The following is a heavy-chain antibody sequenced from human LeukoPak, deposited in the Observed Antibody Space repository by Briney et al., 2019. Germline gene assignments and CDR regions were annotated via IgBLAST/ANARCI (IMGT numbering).Heavy chain of an antibody. CDR2: IFHSGYT. V-gene: IGHV4-61*01. D-gene: IGHD2-2*01. CDR3: AREVAAAAMDF. J-gene: IGHJ4*02. Sequence: SETLSLTCTVSGGSISSSSYYWGWIRQPPGKGLEWIGYIFHSGYTNYNPSLKSRVSISLDTSKSQFSLRLSSVTAADTAVYYCAREVAAAAMDFWGQGTLVTVSS. CDR1: GGSISSSSYY.